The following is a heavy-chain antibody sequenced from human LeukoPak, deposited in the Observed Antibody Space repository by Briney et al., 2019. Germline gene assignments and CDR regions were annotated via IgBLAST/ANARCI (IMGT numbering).Heavy chain of an antibody. CDR3: ARASGSYWFDS. V-gene: IGHV1-2*02. CDR1: GYTFTGYY. Sequence: ASVKVSCKASGYTFTGYYLHWVRQAPGQGLEWMGCVNPNSGDTNYAQKFQGSVTMTRDTSISTVYMELSRLRSDDTAVYYCARASGSYWFDSWGQGTLVTVSS. D-gene: IGHD1-26*01. J-gene: IGHJ5*01. CDR2: VNPNSGDT.